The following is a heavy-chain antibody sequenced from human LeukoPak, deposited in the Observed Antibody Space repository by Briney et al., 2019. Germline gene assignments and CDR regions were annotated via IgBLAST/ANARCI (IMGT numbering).Heavy chain of an antibody. D-gene: IGHD3-22*01. V-gene: IGHV3-48*01. CDR1: GFTFSSYS. Sequence: GGSLRLSCAASGFTFSSYSMTWVRQAPGKGLEWVSYISSSSSTIYYADSVKGRFTISRDNAKNSLYLQMNSLRAEDTAVYYCARDSSFYDSSGYYHPSDFDYWGQGTLVTVSS. J-gene: IGHJ4*02. CDR3: ARDSSFYDSSGYYHPSDFDY. CDR2: ISSSSSTI.